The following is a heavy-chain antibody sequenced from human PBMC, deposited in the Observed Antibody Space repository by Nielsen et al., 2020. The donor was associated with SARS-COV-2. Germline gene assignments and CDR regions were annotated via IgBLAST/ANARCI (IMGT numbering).Heavy chain of an antibody. CDR1: GFTFSSYG. J-gene: IGHJ4*02. V-gene: IGHV3-30*18. CDR3: AKDSSGWNMDY. CDR2: IAYDGSNK. D-gene: IGHD6-19*01. Sequence: GESLKISCAASGFTFSSYGMHWVRQAPGKGLEWVAVIAYDGSNKYYADSVKGRFTISRDNSKNSLYLQMNSLRAEDTAVYYCAKDSSGWNMDYWGQGTLVTVSS.